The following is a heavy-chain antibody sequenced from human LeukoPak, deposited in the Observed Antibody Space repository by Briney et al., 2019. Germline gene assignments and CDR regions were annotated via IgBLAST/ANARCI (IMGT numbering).Heavy chain of an antibody. D-gene: IGHD1-1*01. CDR3: ARHILDSSGSMTDLPFAY. CDR1: GGSVSSSGYY. V-gene: IGHV4-39*01. J-gene: IGHJ4*02. CDR2: VYYSGST. Sequence: PSEPLSLTCNVSGGSVSSSGYYWGWLRQPRGKGLECLGSVYYSGSTYLKPSLKSRVTISVDPSKHQFSLKLSSVTAADTSLYYCARHILDSSGSMTDLPFAYWGQGTLVTVSS.